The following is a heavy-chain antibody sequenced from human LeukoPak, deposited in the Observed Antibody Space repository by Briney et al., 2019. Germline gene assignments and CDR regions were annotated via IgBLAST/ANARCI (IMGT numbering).Heavy chain of an antibody. J-gene: IGHJ4*02. D-gene: IGHD6-19*01. CDR1: GFTFSSYY. V-gene: IGHV3-21*01. CDR3: ARDRGSGWHTFDY. CDR2: ISSSSSTI. Sequence: PGGSLRLSCAASGFTFSSYYMSWVRQAPGKGLEWVSSISSSSSTIYYADSVRGRFTISRDNAKNSLYLQMNSLRAEDTAVYYCARDRGSGWHTFDYCGQGNLVTVSS.